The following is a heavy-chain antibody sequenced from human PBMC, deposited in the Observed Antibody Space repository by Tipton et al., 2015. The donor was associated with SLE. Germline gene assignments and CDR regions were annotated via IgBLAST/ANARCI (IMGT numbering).Heavy chain of an antibody. Sequence: TLSLTCAVYGGSISSSSYYWGWIRQPPGKGLEWIGSIYYSGGTYYNPSLKSRVTISVDTSKNQFSLKLSSVTAADTAVYYCARVVSWGTGTLFDYWGQGTLVTVSS. CDR2: IYYSGGT. CDR1: GGSISSSSYY. CDR3: ARVVSWGTGTLFDY. V-gene: IGHV4-39*07. J-gene: IGHJ4*02. D-gene: IGHD1-1*01.